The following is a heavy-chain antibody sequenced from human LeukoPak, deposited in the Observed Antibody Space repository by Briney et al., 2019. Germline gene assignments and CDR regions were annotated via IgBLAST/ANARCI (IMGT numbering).Heavy chain of an antibody. D-gene: IGHD3-16*01. CDR2: ISSSSDYI. J-gene: IGHJ3*02. V-gene: IGHV3-11*06. CDR1: GFSFSDFY. Sequence: TSGGSLRLSCVASGFSFSDFYMSWIRQAPGKGVEWVSYISSSSDYINYADSVKGRFTISRDNAKNSLYLQMNSLRAGDTAVYYCARTLWPYDAFDIWGQGTMVTVSS. CDR3: ARTLWPYDAFDI.